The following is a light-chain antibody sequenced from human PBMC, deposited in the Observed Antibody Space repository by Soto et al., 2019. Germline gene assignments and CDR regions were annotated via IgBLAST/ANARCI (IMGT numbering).Light chain of an antibody. V-gene: IGKV1D-12*01. Sequence: DIQMTQSPSSVSASVGDTVTITCRASQFINNWVAWYQQKPGKAPNVLIHGASNLQSGVPSRFSGSQFGTEFTLTITSLQPEYFATYFCQQANTFPHTCGQGTKVEIK. CDR2: GAS. J-gene: IGKJ2*01. CDR1: QFINNW. CDR3: QQANTFPHT.